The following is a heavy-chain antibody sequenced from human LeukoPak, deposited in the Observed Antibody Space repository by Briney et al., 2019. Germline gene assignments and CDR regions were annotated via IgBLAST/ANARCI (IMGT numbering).Heavy chain of an antibody. V-gene: IGHV1-2*02. CDR3: ARDRYGDGFAHFDY. J-gene: IGHJ4*02. D-gene: IGHD5-24*01. CDR2: ITPSGGT. Sequence: ASVTVSCKASGYTFTTYAMHWVRQAPGQGVEWMGWITPSGGTNYPQKFQGRVAITRDTSITTAYMDLSRLTSDDTAVYYCARDRYGDGFAHFDYWGQGALVTVS. CDR1: GYTFTTYA.